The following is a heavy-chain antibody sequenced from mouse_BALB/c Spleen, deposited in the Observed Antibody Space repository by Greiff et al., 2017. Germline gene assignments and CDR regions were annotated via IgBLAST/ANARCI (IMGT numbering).Heavy chain of an antibody. Sequence: EVKVEESGPGLVKPSQSLSLTCSVTGYSITSGYYWNWIRQFPGNKLEWMGYISYDGSNNYNPSLKNRISITRDTSKNQCFLKLNSVTTEDTATYYCARGYSERDIEVWGAGTTRTVSS. J-gene: IGHJ1*01. D-gene: IGHD2-12*01. V-gene: IGHV3-6*02. CDR1: GYSITSGYY. CDR2: ISYDGSN. CDR3: ARGYSERDIEV.